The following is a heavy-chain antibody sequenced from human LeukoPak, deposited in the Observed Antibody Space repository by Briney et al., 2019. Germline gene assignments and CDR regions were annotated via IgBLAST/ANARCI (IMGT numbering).Heavy chain of an antibody. J-gene: IGHJ4*02. CDR2: IYTSGST. CDR1: GGSISSYY. Sequence: PSETLSLTCTVSGGSISSYYWSWIRQPAGKGLEWIGRIYTSGSTNYNPSLKSRVTMSVDTSKNQFSLTLNSVTAADTAVYYCATVVVNWNYLNFWGRGVLVTVSS. V-gene: IGHV4-4*07. D-gene: IGHD1-7*01. CDR3: ATVVVNWNYLNF.